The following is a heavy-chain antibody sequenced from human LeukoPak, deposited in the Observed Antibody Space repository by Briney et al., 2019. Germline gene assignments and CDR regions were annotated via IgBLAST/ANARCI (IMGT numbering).Heavy chain of an antibody. J-gene: IGHJ4*02. CDR3: ARGGTATYYFGY. CDR2: IKLDGSEK. D-gene: IGHD3-16*01. CDR1: GFTFSSYW. Sequence: GGSLRLSCAASGFTFSSYWMSWVRQAPGKGLEWVANIKLDGSEKNYVDSVKGRFTISRDNAKNSVYLQMNSLRAEDTAVYYCARGGTATYYFGYWGQGTLVTVSS. V-gene: IGHV3-7*01.